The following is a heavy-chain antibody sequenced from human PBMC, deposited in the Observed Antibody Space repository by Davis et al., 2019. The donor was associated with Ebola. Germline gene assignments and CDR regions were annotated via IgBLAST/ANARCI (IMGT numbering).Heavy chain of an antibody. CDR1: GGSISSYY. V-gene: IGHV4-59*01. CDR3: ARHLDFWSGYYGSRDYYYGMDV. J-gene: IGHJ6*02. D-gene: IGHD3-3*01. Sequence: SETLSLTCTVSGGSISSYYWSWIRQPPGKGLEWIGYIYYSGSTNYNPSLKSRVTISVDTSKNQFSLKLSSVTAADTAVYYCARHLDFWSGYYGSRDYYYGMDVWGQGTTVTVSS. CDR2: IYYSGST.